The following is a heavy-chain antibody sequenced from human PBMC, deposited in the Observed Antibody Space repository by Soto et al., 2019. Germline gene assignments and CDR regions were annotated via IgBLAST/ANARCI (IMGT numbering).Heavy chain of an antibody. CDR2: IYPSDSDT. Sequence: MPGKVLEWMGFIYPSDSDTTYSPSFQGQVTISADKSINTAYLQWSSLKASDTAMYYCARRGIGTSPDSWGQGTLVTVSS. V-gene: IGHV5-51*01. J-gene: IGHJ4*02. D-gene: IGHD2-8*01. CDR3: ARRGIGTSPDS.